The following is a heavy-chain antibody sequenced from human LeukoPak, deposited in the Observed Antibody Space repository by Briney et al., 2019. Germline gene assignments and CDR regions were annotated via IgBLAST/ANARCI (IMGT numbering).Heavy chain of an antibody. CDR2: INPKSGGT. V-gene: IGHV1-2*02. Sequence: ASVKVSCKASGYTFTSYYMHWVRQAPGQGLEWMGWINPKSGGTSEAQKFHDRVTMTRDTSIRTAYMEVSRLRSDDTAVYYCARSPDILTGENFDYWGQGTLVTVSS. CDR1: GYTFTSYY. D-gene: IGHD3-9*01. J-gene: IGHJ4*02. CDR3: ARSPDILTGENFDY.